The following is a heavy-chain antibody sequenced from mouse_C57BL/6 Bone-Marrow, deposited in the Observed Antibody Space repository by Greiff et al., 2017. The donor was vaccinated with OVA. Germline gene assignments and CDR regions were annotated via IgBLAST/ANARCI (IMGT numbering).Heavy chain of an antibody. CDR1: GFTFSSYT. CDR3: ARHLNWDVDY. D-gene: IGHD4-1*01. V-gene: IGHV5-9*01. J-gene: IGHJ2*01. Sequence: EVKVEESGGGLVKPGGSLKLSCAASGFTFSSYTMSWVRQTPEKRLEWVATISGGGGNTYYPDSVKGRFTISRDNAKNTLYLQMSSLRSEDTALYYCARHLNWDVDYWGQGTTLTVSS. CDR2: ISGGGGNT.